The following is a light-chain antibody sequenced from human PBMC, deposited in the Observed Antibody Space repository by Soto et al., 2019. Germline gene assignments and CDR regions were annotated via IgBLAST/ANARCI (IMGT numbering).Light chain of an antibody. CDR3: QQYGSSGT. CDR1: QSVSNNY. J-gene: IGKJ1*01. CDR2: GAS. V-gene: IGKV3-20*01. Sequence: DIVLTQSPGTLSLSPVDRAALSCGASQSVSNNYLAWYQQKPGQAPRLLIYGASNRATGIPDRFSGSGSGTDFTLTISRLEPEDFAVYYCQQYGSSGTFGQGTKVDTK.